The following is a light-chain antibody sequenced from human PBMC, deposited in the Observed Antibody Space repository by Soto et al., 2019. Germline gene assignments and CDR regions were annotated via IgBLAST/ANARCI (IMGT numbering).Light chain of an antibody. V-gene: IGLV7-43*01. J-gene: IGLJ3*02. CDR1: TGAVTSDYH. CDR3: LLYYAGAPA. Sequence: QAVVTQEPSLTVSPGGTVTLTCASSTGAVTSDYHPNWFQQKPGQAPRSLIYSTGNKHSWTPARFPGSLLGGKAALTLSGVQSEDEAEYYCLLYYAGAPAFGGGTKLPVL. CDR2: STG.